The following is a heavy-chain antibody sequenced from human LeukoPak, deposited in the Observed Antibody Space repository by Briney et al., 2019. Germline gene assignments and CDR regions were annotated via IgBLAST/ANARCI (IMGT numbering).Heavy chain of an antibody. V-gene: IGHV3-7*01. CDR1: GFTFSSYW. J-gene: IGHJ5*02. D-gene: IGHD6-19*01. Sequence: GGSLRLFCAASGFTFSSYWMSWVRQAPGKGLEWVANIKQDGSEKYYVDSVKGRFTISRDNAKNSLYLQMNSLRAEDTAVYYCARDAGAGPIGGWSNWFDPWGQGTLVTVSS. CDR3: ARDAGAGPIGGWSNWFDP. CDR2: IKQDGSEK.